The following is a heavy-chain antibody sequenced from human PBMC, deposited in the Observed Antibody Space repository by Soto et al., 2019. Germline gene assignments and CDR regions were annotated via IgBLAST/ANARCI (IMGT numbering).Heavy chain of an antibody. D-gene: IGHD6-13*01. CDR3: AIANIAAAGTIFDP. V-gene: IGHV4-61*08. CDR2: IYYTAIT. Sequence: QVKLQESGPGLVKPSETLSLTCTVSGDSVSSGAYYWSWVRQPPGKGLEWSGYIYYTAITNYNPSLKSRVTILVDTSKSEISLTLNSVTAADTAVYYCAIANIAAAGTIFDPWGQGVLVTVSA. J-gene: IGHJ5*02. CDR1: GDSVSSGAYY.